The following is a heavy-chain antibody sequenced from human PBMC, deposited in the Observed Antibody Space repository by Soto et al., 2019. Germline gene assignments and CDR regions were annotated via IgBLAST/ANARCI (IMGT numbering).Heavy chain of an antibody. J-gene: IGHJ6*02. Sequence: PSETLSLTCTVSGGSISTGGYYWSCIRQHPGKGLEWIGYIYYSGSTYYNPSLKSRVTISVDTSKNQFSLKLSSVTAADTAVYYCARASDCSSTSCYPYYYYYGMDVWGQGTTVTVSS. CDR3: ARASDCSSTSCYPYYYYYGMDV. CDR2: IYYSGST. D-gene: IGHD2-2*01. V-gene: IGHV4-31*03. CDR1: GGSISTGGYY.